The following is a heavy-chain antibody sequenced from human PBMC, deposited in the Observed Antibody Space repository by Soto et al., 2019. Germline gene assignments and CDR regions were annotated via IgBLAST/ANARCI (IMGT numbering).Heavy chain of an antibody. CDR3: GRYCTNTKCRGGYYLDL. CDR1: GDSFTNYA. J-gene: IGHJ5*02. Sequence: QVLLVQSGAEMKQPGSSVSVSCKASGDSFTNYAFTWVRQAPGQGHEWLGGIILALGTPHYSQRFQGRLPITADESSSTVYMELGSLRLDDTAVYYCGRYCTNTKCRGGYYLDLWGQGTLLTVSS. D-gene: IGHD2-8*01. CDR2: IILALGTP. V-gene: IGHV1-69*01.